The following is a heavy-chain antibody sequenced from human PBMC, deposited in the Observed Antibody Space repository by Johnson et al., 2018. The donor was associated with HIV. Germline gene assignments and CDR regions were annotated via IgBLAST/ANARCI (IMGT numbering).Heavy chain of an antibody. CDR3: AIPRIVVLPAGAFDI. CDR2: ISYDGKNN. J-gene: IGHJ3*02. V-gene: IGHV3-30*04. Sequence: QLVESGGGVVQPGRSLRLSCAASGFTFRTYTMHWARQAPGKGLEWVAVISYDGKNNYYADSVKGRFTISRDNSKNTLYLQMNSLRAEDTTVYYCAIPRIVVLPAGAFDIWGPGTMVTVSS. D-gene: IGHD2-2*01. CDR1: GFTFRTYT.